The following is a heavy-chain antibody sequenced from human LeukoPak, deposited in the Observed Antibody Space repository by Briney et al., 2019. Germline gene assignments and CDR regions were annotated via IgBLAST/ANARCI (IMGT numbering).Heavy chain of an antibody. D-gene: IGHD5-12*01. J-gene: IGHJ4*02. Sequence: ASVKVSCKASGYTFSNYFMNWVRQAPGQGLAWMGWINPYSGDTTYAQKFQGRLTLTRDTSISTAYMEVSRLKSDDTAVYYCARTNGGYEYNWGQGTRVIVSS. CDR3: ARTNGGYEYN. V-gene: IGHV1-2*02. CDR1: GYTFSNYF. CDR2: INPYSGDT.